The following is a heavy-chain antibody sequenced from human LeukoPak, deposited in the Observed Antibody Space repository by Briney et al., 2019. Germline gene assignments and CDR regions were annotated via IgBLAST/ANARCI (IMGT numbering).Heavy chain of an antibody. Sequence: PGGFLRLSCAASGFTFGSYAMNWVRQAPGKGLEWVSSISSGSSFIYYADSVKGRFTIARDNAKNSLYLQMNSLRPEDTAIYYCVRDQGGERWFDPWGQGTLVTVSS. CDR2: ISSGSSFI. J-gene: IGHJ5*02. CDR3: VRDQGGERWFDP. D-gene: IGHD3-16*01. V-gene: IGHV3-21*01. CDR1: GFTFGSYA.